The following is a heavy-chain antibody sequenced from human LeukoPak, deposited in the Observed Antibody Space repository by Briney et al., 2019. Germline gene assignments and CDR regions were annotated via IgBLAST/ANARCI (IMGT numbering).Heavy chain of an antibody. CDR2: ISSSSSYI. CDR3: ARLVPAAIIDY. D-gene: IGHD2-2*01. J-gene: IGHJ4*02. Sequence: GGSLRLSCAASGVTFSSYSMNWVGQAPGKGVEGVSSISSSSSYIYYADSVKGRFTISRDNAKNSLYLQMNSLRAEDTAVYYCARLVPAAIIDYWGQGTLVTVSS. CDR1: GVTFSSYS. V-gene: IGHV3-21*01.